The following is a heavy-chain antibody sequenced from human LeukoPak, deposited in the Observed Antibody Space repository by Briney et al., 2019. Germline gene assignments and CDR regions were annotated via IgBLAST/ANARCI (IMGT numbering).Heavy chain of an antibody. V-gene: IGHV4-59*12. CDR2: IYYSGTT. CDR1: GGSISNFY. Sequence: SETLSLTCTVSGGSISNFYWSWIRQPPGKGLEWIGYIYYSGTTKYNPSLKSRVTISVDTSKNQFSLKLNSVTAADTAVYYCASIAAAGTRRYYFDYWGQGTLVTVSS. J-gene: IGHJ4*02. CDR3: ASIAAAGTRRYYFDY. D-gene: IGHD6-13*01.